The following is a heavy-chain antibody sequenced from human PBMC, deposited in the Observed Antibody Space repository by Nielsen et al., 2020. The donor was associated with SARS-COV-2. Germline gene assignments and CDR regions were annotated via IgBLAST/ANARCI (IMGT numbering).Heavy chain of an antibody. J-gene: IGHJ4*02. D-gene: IGHD3-16*02. Sequence: ASVKVSCKASGYTFTSYGISWVRQAPGQGLEWMGWISAYNGNTNYAQKIQGRVTMTTDTSTSTAYMELRSLRSDDTAVYYCARGGPGMIKFGGVIAEWGYYFDYWGQGTLVTVSS. V-gene: IGHV1-18*01. CDR3: ARGGPGMIKFGGVIAEWGYYFDY. CDR2: ISAYNGNT. CDR1: GYTFTSYG.